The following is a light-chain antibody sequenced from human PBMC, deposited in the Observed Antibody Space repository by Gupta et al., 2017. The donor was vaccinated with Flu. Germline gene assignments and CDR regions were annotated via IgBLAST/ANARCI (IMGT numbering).Light chain of an antibody. V-gene: IGKV3-20*01. CDR3: QVYVSSPLYT. CDR1: QSVSSNY. J-gene: IGKJ2*01. CDR2: AAS. Sequence: TLSLSPGERATLSCRARQSVSSNYLAWYQQKPGQAPRLLIFAASSRATGIPDRLSGSGSGTDFTLTISRLEPEDFAVYYCQVYVSSPLYTFGQGTKLEI.